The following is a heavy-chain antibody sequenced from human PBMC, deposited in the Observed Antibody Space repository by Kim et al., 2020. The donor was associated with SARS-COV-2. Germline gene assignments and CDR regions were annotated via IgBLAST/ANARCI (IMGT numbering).Heavy chain of an antibody. V-gene: IGHV3-74*01. CDR1: GFTFSGHW. CDR3: ARGLIGPDY. CDR2: INNDGSDT. Sequence: GGSLRLSCAASGFTFSGHWMHWVRQVPGRGLVWVSRINNDGSDTTYADSVKGRFTSSRDNAKNTLYLQMNSLRVEDTAVYYGARGLIGPDYWGQGTLVTV. J-gene: IGHJ4*02. D-gene: IGHD2-21*01.